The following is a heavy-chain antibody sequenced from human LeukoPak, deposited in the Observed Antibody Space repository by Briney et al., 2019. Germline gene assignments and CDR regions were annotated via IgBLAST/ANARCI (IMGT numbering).Heavy chain of an antibody. CDR1: GFTFDDYA. CDR2: ISWNSGSI. J-gene: IGHJ6*02. Sequence: PGGSLRLSCAASGFTFDDYAMHWVRQAPGKGLEWVSGISWNSGSIGYADSVKGRFTISRDNSKNTLYLQMNSLRAEDTAVYYCSREYFDWSRNYYYGMDVWGQGTTVTVSS. CDR3: SREYFDWSRNYYYGMDV. V-gene: IGHV3-9*01. D-gene: IGHD3-9*01.